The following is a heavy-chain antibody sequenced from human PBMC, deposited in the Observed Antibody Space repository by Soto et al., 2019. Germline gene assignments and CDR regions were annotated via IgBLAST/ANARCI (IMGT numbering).Heavy chain of an antibody. CDR1: GGSISSYY. V-gene: IGHV4-59*12. CDR2: IYYSGST. D-gene: IGHD3-3*01. Sequence: SETLSLTSTVSGGSISSYYWSWIRQPPGKGLEWIGYIYYSGSTNYNPSLKSRVTISVDTSKNQFSLKLSSVTAADTAVYYCAREARITIFGVVTKPFDPWGQGTLVTVSS. CDR3: AREARITIFGVVTKPFDP. J-gene: IGHJ5*02.